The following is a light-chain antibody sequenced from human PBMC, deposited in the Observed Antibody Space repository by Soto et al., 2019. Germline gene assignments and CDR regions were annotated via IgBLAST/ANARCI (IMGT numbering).Light chain of an antibody. CDR3: QQYNNWPHIT. CDR1: QSVSSN. V-gene: IGKV3-15*01. Sequence: EIVMTQSPATLSVSPGERATLSCRASQSVSSNLAWYQQKPGQAPRLLIYGASTRATGIPARFSGSGSGTVFTLTISSLQSEDFAVYYCQQYNNWPHITFGQGTRLEIK. CDR2: GAS. J-gene: IGKJ5*01.